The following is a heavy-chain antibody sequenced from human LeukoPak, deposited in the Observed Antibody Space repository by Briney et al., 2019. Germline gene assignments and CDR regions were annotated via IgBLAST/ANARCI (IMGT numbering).Heavy chain of an antibody. V-gene: IGHV3-30*04. Sequence: GGSLRLSCAASGFSFSSYAMHWVRQAPGKGLEWVAVISYDGSNKYYADSVKGRFTISRDNSKNTLYLQMNSLRAEDTAVYYCARFPSPIYYCDSSGYYDEAFDIWGQGTMVTVSS. CDR1: GFSFSSYA. CDR2: ISYDGSNK. D-gene: IGHD3-22*01. J-gene: IGHJ3*02. CDR3: ARFPSPIYYCDSSGYYDEAFDI.